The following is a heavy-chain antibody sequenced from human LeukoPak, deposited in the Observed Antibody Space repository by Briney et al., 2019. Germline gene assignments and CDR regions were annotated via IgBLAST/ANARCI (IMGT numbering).Heavy chain of an antibody. CDR3: ARVSGSYGYYFDY. Sequence: GASVTVSCKASGYSFTNHDMHWVRQAPGQGLEWMGIINPSGGSTSYAQKFQGRVTMTRDMSTSTVYMELSSLRSEDTAVYYCARVSGSYGYYFDYWGQGTLVTVSS. J-gene: IGHJ4*02. V-gene: IGHV1-46*01. D-gene: IGHD1-26*01. CDR2: INPSGGST. CDR1: GYSFTNHD.